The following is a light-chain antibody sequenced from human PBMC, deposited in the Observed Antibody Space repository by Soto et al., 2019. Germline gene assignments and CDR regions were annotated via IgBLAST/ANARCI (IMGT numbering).Light chain of an antibody. CDR1: QRLVHSDGNSY. Sequence: DFVMTQTPLSSPVTLGQPASISCRSSQRLVHSDGNSYLSWLHQRPGQPPRLLIYMISNRFSGVPDRVSGSGAGTDFTLKISRVEPEDVGVYYCMQATQPYTFGQGTKLEIK. V-gene: IGKV2-24*01. CDR3: MQATQPYT. J-gene: IGKJ2*01. CDR2: MIS.